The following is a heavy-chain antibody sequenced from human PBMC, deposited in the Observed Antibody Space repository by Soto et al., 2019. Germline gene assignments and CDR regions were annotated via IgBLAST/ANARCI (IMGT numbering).Heavy chain of an antibody. CDR1: GYTFTSYG. V-gene: IGHV1-18*01. J-gene: IGHJ6*02. CDR2: ISAYNGNT. Sequence: GASVKVSCKASGYTFTSYGISWVRQAPGQGLEWMGWISAYNGNTKYSQKFQGRVTITRDTSASTAYMELSSLRSEDTAVYYCARSRSGGSGGGYYGMDVWGQGTTVTVSS. CDR3: ARSRSGGSGGGYYGMDV. D-gene: IGHD2-15*01.